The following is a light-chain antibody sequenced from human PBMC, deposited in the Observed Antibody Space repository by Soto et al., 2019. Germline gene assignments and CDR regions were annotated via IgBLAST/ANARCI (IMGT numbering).Light chain of an antibody. Sequence: EIVFTQSPATLSLSPGERATLSCRASQSVSSYLAWYQQKPGQAPRLLIYDASNRATGIPARFSGSGSGTDFTLTISSLXPEDFAVYYCQQRSNWPPLTFGQGTRLEIK. J-gene: IGKJ5*01. CDR3: QQRSNWPPLT. V-gene: IGKV3-11*01. CDR2: DAS. CDR1: QSVSSY.